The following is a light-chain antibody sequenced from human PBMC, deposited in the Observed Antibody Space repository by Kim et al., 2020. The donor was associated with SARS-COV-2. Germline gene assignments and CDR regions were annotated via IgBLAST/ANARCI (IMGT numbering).Light chain of an antibody. CDR2: ETS. Sequence: DIQMTQSPSSLSASVGDRVTISCRASQDIGNDLAWYQQKPGRVPSLLISETSTLHSGVPSRFSGSGSGTDFTLTISSLQPEDVGTYYCQKCDSAPLTFGGGTKVDIK. V-gene: IGKV1-27*01. CDR3: QKCDSAPLT. CDR1: QDIGND. J-gene: IGKJ4*01.